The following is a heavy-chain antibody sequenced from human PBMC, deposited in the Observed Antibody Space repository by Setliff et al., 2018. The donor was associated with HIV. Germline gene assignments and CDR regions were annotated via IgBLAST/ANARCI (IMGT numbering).Heavy chain of an antibody. J-gene: IGHJ4*02. Sequence: SETLSLTCTVSGGSISGYYWSWIRQPAGKGLEWIGRVYSSGSTNYNPSLKSRVTMSVDTSKNQFSLKLSSVTAADTAVYYCVRDGQTGIAAAGLVDYWGQGTLVTVSS. CDR1: GGSISGYY. CDR2: VYSSGST. V-gene: IGHV4-4*07. CDR3: VRDGQTGIAAAGLVDY. D-gene: IGHD6-13*01.